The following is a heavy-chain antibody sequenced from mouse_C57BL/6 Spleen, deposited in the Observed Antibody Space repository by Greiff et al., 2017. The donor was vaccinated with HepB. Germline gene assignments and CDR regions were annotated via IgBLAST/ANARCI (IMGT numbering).Heavy chain of an antibody. Sequence: EVKVVESGGGLVKPGGSLKLSCAASGFTFSDYGMHWVRQAPEKGLEWVAYISSGSSTIYYADTVKGRFTISRDNAKNTLFLQMTSLRSEDTAMYYCAKNNWDDFAYWGQGTLVTVSA. J-gene: IGHJ3*01. CDR1: GFTFSDYG. CDR2: ISSGSSTI. CDR3: AKNNWDDFAY. D-gene: IGHD4-1*01. V-gene: IGHV5-17*01.